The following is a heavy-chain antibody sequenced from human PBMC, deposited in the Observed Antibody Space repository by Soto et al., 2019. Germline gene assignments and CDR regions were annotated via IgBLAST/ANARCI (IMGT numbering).Heavy chain of an antibody. V-gene: IGHV3-74*01. J-gene: IGHJ6*02. CDR2: VNSDGDTT. D-gene: IGHD3-16*01. CDR1: GFTFRNYW. CDR3: ASNYAYAEGYYFYGIDV. Sequence: SVGSLRLSCAVSGFTFRNYWMHCVRQAPGKGLVWVSRVNSDGDTTYYADSVKGRFTISRDNAKNTLHLQMNSLGAEDTAVYYCASNYAYAEGYYFYGIDVWGQGTTVTVSS.